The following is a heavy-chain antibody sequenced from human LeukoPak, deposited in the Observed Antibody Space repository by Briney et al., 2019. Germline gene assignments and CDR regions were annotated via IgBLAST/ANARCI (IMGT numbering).Heavy chain of an antibody. CDR1: GGTFSRYA. D-gene: IGHD1-26*01. CDR2: IIPIFGTA. CDR3: AREATYKSVGGRASAFDI. J-gene: IGHJ3*02. Sequence: SVKVSCKASGGTFSRYAISWVRQAPGQGLEWMGGIIPIFGTANYAQKLQGRVTITTDESTSTAYMELSSLRSEDTAVYYCAREATYKSVGGRASAFDIWGQGTMVTVSS. V-gene: IGHV1-69*05.